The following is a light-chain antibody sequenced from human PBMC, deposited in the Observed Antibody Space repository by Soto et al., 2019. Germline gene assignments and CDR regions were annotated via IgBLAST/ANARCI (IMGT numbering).Light chain of an antibody. CDR2: AAF. CDR1: QSIRYY. J-gene: IGKJ5*01. Sequence: DIQMTQSPSSLSASVGDRVSITCRASQSIRYYLNWYQQKPGKAPKLLINAAFILQSGVPSRFSGSGSGTDFTLTISSLQPEDSATYYCQQSHSNAITFGQGTRLEIK. CDR3: QQSHSNAIT. V-gene: IGKV1-39*01.